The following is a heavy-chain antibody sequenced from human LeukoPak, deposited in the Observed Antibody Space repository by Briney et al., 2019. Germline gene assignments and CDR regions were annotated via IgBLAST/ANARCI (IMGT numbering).Heavy chain of an antibody. Sequence: ASVKVSCKASEYTFTGYYIHWVRQAPGQGLEWMGRVNPNNGGTNYAQKFQGRVTMTRDTSIRTAYTELSSLRSEDTAVYYCAREDPNGSPGAFDIWGQGTMVTVSS. J-gene: IGHJ3*02. CDR1: EYTFTGYY. CDR3: AREDPNGSPGAFDI. V-gene: IGHV1-2*06. CDR2: VNPNNGGT. D-gene: IGHD5-24*01.